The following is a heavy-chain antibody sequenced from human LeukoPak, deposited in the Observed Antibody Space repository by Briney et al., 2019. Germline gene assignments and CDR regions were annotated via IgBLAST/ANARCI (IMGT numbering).Heavy chain of an antibody. CDR2: INHRGST. V-gene: IGHV4-34*01. CDR3: ARYSNYANYFDY. D-gene: IGHD4-11*01. CDR1: GGSFSGYY. Sequence: SETLSLTCAVYGGSFSGYYWSWIRQPPGKGLEWIGEINHRGSTNYNPSFKSRVTISVDTSKNQFSLKLSSVTAADTAGYYCARYSNYANYFDYWGQGTLVTVSS. J-gene: IGHJ4*02.